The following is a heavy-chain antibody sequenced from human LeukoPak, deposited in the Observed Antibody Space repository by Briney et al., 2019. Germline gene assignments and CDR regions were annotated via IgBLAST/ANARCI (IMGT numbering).Heavy chain of an antibody. V-gene: IGHV3-23*01. CDR2: ISGSGGST. CDR1: GFTFSSFA. Sequence: GGSLRLSCAASGFTFSSFAMGWVRQAPGKGLEWVSGISGSGGSTYYADSVKGRFTISRDNSNNRLYLQMNSLRAEDTAVYYCAKDKGSGTYPPYWGQGTLVTVSS. D-gene: IGHD1-26*01. CDR3: AKDKGSGTYPPY. J-gene: IGHJ4*02.